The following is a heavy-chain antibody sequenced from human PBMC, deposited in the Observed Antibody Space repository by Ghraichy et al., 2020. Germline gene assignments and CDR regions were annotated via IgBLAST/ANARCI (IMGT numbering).Heavy chain of an antibody. Sequence: LSLTCAASGFTFSSYSMNWVRQAPGKGLEWVSSISSSSSYIYYADSVKGRFTISRDNAKNSLYLQMNSLRAEDTAVYYCRREGDSSGYYTTNDYWGQGTLVTVSS. V-gene: IGHV3-21*01. CDR1: GFTFSSYS. D-gene: IGHD3-22*01. CDR2: ISSSSSYI. CDR3: RREGDSSGYYTTNDY. J-gene: IGHJ4*02.